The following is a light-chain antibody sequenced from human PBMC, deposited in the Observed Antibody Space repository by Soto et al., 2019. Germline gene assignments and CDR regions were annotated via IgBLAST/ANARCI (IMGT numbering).Light chain of an antibody. Sequence: DIQMTQSPSSVSASVGDRITITFRASQDIGGRLAWFQQKTGTAPQYLIQAASILQSGVPSRFSGSGSGTDFTLTISRLEPEDFAVYYCQQYGSSGTFGQGTKVDIK. V-gene: IGKV1-12*01. CDR2: AAS. CDR1: QDIGGR. CDR3: QQYGSSGT. J-gene: IGKJ1*01.